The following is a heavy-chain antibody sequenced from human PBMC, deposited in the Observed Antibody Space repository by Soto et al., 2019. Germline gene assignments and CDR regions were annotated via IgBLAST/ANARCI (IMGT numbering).Heavy chain of an antibody. Sequence: ASVKVSCKTSGYTFSTYPISWVRQAPGQGLEWVGWISTYNGKTNYGQKFQGRVTITTDTSTSTAYMDLRNLRSDDTAVYYCARDRVEAALGTFDQWGQGTLVTVYS. D-gene: IGHD6-13*01. J-gene: IGHJ4*02. CDR1: GYTFSTYP. CDR2: ISTYNGKT. V-gene: IGHV1-18*01. CDR3: ARDRVEAALGTFDQ.